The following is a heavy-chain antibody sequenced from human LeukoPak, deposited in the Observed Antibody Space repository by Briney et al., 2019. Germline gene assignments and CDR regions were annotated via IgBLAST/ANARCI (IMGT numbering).Heavy chain of an antibody. CDR1: GYSISSGYY. J-gene: IGHJ4*02. Sequence: PSETLSLTCTVSGYSISSGYYWGWIRPPPGKGLEWIGSIYHSGSTYYNPSLKSRVTISVDTSKNQFSLKLSSVTAADTAVYYCARVVPAAFNFDYWGQGTLVTVSS. D-gene: IGHD2-2*01. CDR3: ARVVPAAFNFDY. CDR2: IYHSGST. V-gene: IGHV4-38-2*02.